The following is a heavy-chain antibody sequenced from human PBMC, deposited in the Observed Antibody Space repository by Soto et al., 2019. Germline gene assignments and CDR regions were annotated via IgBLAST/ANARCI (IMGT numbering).Heavy chain of an antibody. D-gene: IGHD1-1*01. J-gene: IGHJ5*02. CDR3: ARGWRFDP. Sequence: SETLSLTCGVYGGSFSGYQWNWIRQSPGQGLEWIGEINHSGTTKYNPSLESRINLSVDTSKKQFSLKMFSVTAADTAIYYCARGWRFDPWGRGTQVTVSS. CDR2: INHSGTT. CDR1: GGSFSGYQ. V-gene: IGHV4-34*01.